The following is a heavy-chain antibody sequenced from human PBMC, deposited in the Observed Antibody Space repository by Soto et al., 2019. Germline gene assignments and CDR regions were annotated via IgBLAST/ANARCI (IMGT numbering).Heavy chain of an antibody. Sequence: ALRRSCVALGFTFSIYSMNWVRQAPGKGLEWVSYISSSSSTIYYADSVKGRFTISRDNAKNSLYLQMNSLRAEDTAVYYCARVVRYPPRFDYWGQGTLVTVSS. D-gene: IGHD3-9*01. CDR1: GFTFSIYS. CDR2: ISSSSSTI. J-gene: IGHJ4*02. CDR3: ARVVRYPPRFDY. V-gene: IGHV3-48*01.